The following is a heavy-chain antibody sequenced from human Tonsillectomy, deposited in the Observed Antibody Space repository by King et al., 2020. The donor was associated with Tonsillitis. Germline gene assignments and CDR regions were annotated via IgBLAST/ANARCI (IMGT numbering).Heavy chain of an antibody. V-gene: IGHV3-23*04. CDR1: GFTFSHYA. D-gene: IGHD3-3*01. CDR2: ISGSGGNT. Sequence: VQLVESGGGLVQPGGSLRLSCAASGFTFSHYAMTWVRQAPGKGLEWVSGISGSGGNTYYAESVKGRFTNSRDNSKNTLYMQMNSLRAEDTAVYYCAKEGSPSCYGDTISGVVCARPLYYGMDVWGQGTTVTVSS. CDR3: AKEGSPSCYGDTISGVVCARPLYYGMDV. J-gene: IGHJ6*02.